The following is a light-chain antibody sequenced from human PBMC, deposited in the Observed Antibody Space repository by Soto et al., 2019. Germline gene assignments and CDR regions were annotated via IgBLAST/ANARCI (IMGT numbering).Light chain of an antibody. V-gene: IGKV1-5*03. Sequence: DIQMTQSPSTLSASVGDRVTITCRASQSISNWLAWYQQKPGKAPKLLIYKASSLESGVPSRFSGSGSGTEFTLTISSLQPDDFATYYCQQSWTFGQGTKVVIK. CDR3: QQSWT. CDR1: QSISNW. J-gene: IGKJ1*01. CDR2: KAS.